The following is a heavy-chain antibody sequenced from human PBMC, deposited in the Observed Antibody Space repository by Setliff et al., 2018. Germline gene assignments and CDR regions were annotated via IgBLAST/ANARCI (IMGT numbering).Heavy chain of an antibody. V-gene: IGHV4-38-2*02. Sequence: LSLTCTVSGYSISSGYYWGWIRQPPGKGLEWIGSIYHSGSTYYNPSLKSRVTISVDTSKNQFSLKLSSVTAADTAVYYCASSPGHSSGWYEGWGQGTLVTVSS. CDR2: IYHSGST. CDR3: ASSPGHSSGWYEG. CDR1: GYSISSGYY. J-gene: IGHJ4*02. D-gene: IGHD6-19*01.